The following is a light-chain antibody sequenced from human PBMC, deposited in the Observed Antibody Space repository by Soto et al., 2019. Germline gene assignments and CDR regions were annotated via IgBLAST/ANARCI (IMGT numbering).Light chain of an antibody. J-gene: IGLJ3*02. CDR2: EVN. CDR3: CSFAGSSTFWV. CDR1: TSDVGGYDV. V-gene: IGLV2-23*02. Sequence: QSALTQPASVSGSPGQSITISCSGTTSDVGGYDVVSWYQQHPGKAPKLVIFEVNQRPSGVSDRFSGSKSGNTASLTISGLQAGDEADYYCCSFAGSSTFWVFGGGTKLTVL.